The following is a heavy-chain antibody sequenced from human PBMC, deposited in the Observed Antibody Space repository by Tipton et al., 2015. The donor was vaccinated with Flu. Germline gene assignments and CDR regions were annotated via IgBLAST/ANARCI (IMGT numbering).Heavy chain of an antibody. D-gene: IGHD3-9*01. CDR3: ARANYDILTGYPWGSVGWFDP. CDR2: IYYSGST. Sequence: LVQPSETLSLTCTVSGGSISSYYWSWIRQPPGKGLEWIGYIYYSGSTNYNPSLKSRVTISVDTSKNQFSLKLSSVTAADTAVYYCARANYDILTGYPWGSVGWFDPWGQGTLVTVSS. J-gene: IGHJ5*02. CDR1: GGSISSYY. V-gene: IGHV4-59*01.